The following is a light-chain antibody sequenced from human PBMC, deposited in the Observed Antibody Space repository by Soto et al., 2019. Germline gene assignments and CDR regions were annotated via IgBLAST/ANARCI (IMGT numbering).Light chain of an antibody. CDR1: QSLLHSDGYNY. J-gene: IGKJ1*01. Sequence: DRVMTQFPLSLSVTPGDPASISCRSSQSLLHSDGYNYLDWYVQKPGQSPQLLIYLGSNRASGVPDRFSGSGSGTDFTLKISRVEAEDVGLYYCMQALQIRVEFGQGTKVEIK. CDR2: LGS. V-gene: IGKV2-28*01. CDR3: MQALQIRVE.